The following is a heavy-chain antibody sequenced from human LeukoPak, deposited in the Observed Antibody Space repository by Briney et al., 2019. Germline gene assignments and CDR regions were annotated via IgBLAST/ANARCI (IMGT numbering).Heavy chain of an antibody. J-gene: IGHJ3*02. D-gene: IGHD3/OR15-3a*01. V-gene: IGHV3-48*01. CDR3: ARGGLISLANTPLGAFDI. CDR2: ISSSSDRI. Sequence: GGSLRLSCASSGFTFSSYGMNWVRQAPGKGLEWVSYISSSSDRIYYVDSVKGRFTVSRDNAKNSLSLQMNSLRAEDTAVYYCARGGLISLANTPLGAFDIWGQGTMVSVSS. CDR1: GFTFSSYG.